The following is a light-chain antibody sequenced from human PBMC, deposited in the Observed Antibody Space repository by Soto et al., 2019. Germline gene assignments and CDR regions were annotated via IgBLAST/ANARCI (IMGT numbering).Light chain of an antibody. CDR1: HTVRNNY. V-gene: IGKV3-20*01. CDR2: DAS. CDR3: QQFSSYPLT. Sequence: EFVLTQSPGTLYLSRGERATLSSRASHTVRNNYLAWHQLKPGQALRLLIYDASSRATGIPDRVSGGGSGTGFTLTISRLEPEDFAVYYCQQFSSYPLTFGGGTKVDIK. J-gene: IGKJ4*01.